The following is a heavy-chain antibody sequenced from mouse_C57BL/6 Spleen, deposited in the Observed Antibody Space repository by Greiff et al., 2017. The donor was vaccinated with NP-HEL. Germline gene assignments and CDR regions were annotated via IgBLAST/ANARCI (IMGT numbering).Heavy chain of an antibody. J-gene: IGHJ2*01. CDR3: ARGDFDN. Sequence: EVKLMESEGGLVQPGSSMKLSCTASGFTFSDYYMAWVRQVPEKGLEWVANINYDGSSTYYLDSLKSRFIISRDNAKNILYLQMSSLKSEDTATYYCARGDFDNWGQGTTLTVSS. V-gene: IGHV5-16*01. CDR2: INYDGSST. CDR1: GFTFSDYY.